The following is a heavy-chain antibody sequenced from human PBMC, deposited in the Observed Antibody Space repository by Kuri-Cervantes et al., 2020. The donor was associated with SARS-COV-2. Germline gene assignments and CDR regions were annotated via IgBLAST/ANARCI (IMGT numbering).Heavy chain of an antibody. Sequence: GGSLRLSCAASGFTFSSYGMHWVRQAPGKGLEWVAVISYGGSNKYYADSVKGRFTISRDNSKNTLYLQVNSLRAEDTAVYYCAKDSLLWFGETYYYYYGMDVWGQGTTVTVSS. J-gene: IGHJ6*02. CDR3: AKDSLLWFGETYYYYYGMDV. V-gene: IGHV3-30*18. D-gene: IGHD3-10*01. CDR1: GFTFSSYG. CDR2: ISYGGSNK.